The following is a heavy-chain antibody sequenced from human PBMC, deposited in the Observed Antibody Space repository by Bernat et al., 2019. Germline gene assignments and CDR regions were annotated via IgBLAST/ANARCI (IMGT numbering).Heavy chain of an antibody. CDR2: IKQDGSEK. D-gene: IGHD4-23*01. J-gene: IGHJ4*02. Sequence: EVQLVESGGGLVHPGGSLRLSCAASGFTFSSYWMSWVRQAPGKGLEWVANIKQDGSEKYYVDSGKGRLTISRDNAKNSMYLQMNSLRAEDTDVYYCARDAKGKRGKFDYWGQGTLVTVSS. CDR1: GFTFSSYW. V-gene: IGHV3-7*01. CDR3: ARDAKGKRGKFDY.